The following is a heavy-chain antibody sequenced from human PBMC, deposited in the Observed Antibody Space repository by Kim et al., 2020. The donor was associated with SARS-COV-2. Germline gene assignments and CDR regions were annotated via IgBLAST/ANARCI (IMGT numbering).Heavy chain of an antibody. CDR1: GFTLGSYS. V-gene: IGHV3-48*04. Sequence: GGSLRLSCAASGFTLGSYSMNWVRQAPGKGLEWVSYISSSSSTIYYADSVKGRFTIFRDNAKNLLYLQMHSLRVEDTAVYYCARDGSWCQGTLVTVSS. CDR3: ARDGS. J-gene: IGHJ5*02. CDR2: ISSSSSTI.